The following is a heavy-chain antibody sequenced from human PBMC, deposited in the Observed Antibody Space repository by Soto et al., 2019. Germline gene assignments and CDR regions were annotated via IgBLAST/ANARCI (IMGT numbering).Heavy chain of an antibody. CDR3: ARSYITITTGYSDS. V-gene: IGHV4-61*08. Sequence: QVQLQESGPGLVKPSETLSLTCTVSGDSVNSGEYYWSWIRQPPGKALEYLGYIYYSGSTKYNPSLQSRLTMRIDTSKNQFSLSLTSVTTADTAVYYCARSYITITTGYSDSWGRGTLVTVSS. D-gene: IGHD2-21*01. CDR1: GDSVNSGEYY. J-gene: IGHJ4*02. CDR2: IYYSGST.